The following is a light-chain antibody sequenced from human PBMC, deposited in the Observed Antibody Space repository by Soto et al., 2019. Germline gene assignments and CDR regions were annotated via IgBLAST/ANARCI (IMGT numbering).Light chain of an antibody. CDR1: ESIHTY. V-gene: IGKV1-39*01. J-gene: IGKJ2*01. CDR2: TAS. Sequence: DIQMTQSPSSLSASVGDRVTVTCRASESIHTYLNWYQQKPGNAPKLLIYTASSLQSGVPSRFSGSGSGTDFTLTISNLRPEDFATYYCQQSYSIPHTFGQGTKLEIK. CDR3: QQSYSIPHT.